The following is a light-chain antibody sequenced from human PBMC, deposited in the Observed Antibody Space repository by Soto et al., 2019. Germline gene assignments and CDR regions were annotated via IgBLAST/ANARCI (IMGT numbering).Light chain of an antibody. V-gene: IGKV1-5*01. J-gene: IGKJ1*01. CDR2: DAS. CDR1: QSIGSS. CDR3: QHYNSYWT. Sequence: DIQMTKSPSTLSASVGDRVTITCRASQSIGSSLAWYQQKPGKGPKLLIYDASTLESGVPSRFSGSGSGTEFTLTISSLQPDDFATYYCQHYNSYWTFGQGTKVDFK.